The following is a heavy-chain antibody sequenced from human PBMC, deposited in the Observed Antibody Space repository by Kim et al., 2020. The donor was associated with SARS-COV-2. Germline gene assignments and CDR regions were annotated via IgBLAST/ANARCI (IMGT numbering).Heavy chain of an antibody. V-gene: IGHV3-13*04. CDR1: GFTFSSYD. CDR3: ARAKSGWYGDYFDL. D-gene: IGHD6-19*01. J-gene: IGHJ4*02. Sequence: GGSLRLSCAASGFTFSSYDMNWVRQGTGKGLEWVSTIGTSGDTDYPASVKGRFTISRENAKNSLHLQLNSLRVGDTAVYYCARAKSGWYGDYFDLWGQGT. CDR2: IGTSGDT.